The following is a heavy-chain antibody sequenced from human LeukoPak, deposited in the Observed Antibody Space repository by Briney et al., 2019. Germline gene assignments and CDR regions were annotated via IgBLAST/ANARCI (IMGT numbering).Heavy chain of an antibody. V-gene: IGHV1-2*02. J-gene: IGHJ4*02. CDR1: GYTFTGYY. D-gene: IGHD3-9*01. CDR3: ARRDILRYFDY. CDR2: INPNSGGT. Sequence: WASVKVSCKASGYTFTGYYVHWVRQAPGQRLEWVGWINPNSGGTNYAQKFQGRVTMPRDTSISTAYMELSRLRSDDTAVYYCARRDILRYFDYWGEGTLVTVSS.